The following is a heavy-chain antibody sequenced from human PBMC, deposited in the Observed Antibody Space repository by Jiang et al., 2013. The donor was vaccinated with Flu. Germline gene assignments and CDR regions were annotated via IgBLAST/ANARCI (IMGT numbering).Heavy chain of an antibody. D-gene: IGHD6-19*01. Sequence: GPGLVKPSETLSLTCTVSGGSISSSSYYWGWIRQPPGKGLEWIGSIYYSGSTYYNPSLKSRVTISVDTSKNQFSLKLSSVTAADTAVYYCAREPRLWDSSGWYEVRSLDIWGQGTMVTVSS. CDR1: GGSISSSSYY. J-gene: IGHJ3*02. CDR3: AREPRLWDSSGWYEVRSLDI. V-gene: IGHV4-39*07. CDR2: IYYSGST.